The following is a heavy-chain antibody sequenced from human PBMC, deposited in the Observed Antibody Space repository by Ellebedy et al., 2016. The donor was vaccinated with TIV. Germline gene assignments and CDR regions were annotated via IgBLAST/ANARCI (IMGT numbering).Heavy chain of an antibody. V-gene: IGHV4-59*08. CDR2: IYYSGST. CDR1: GGSISSYY. CDR3: ARRERGGWHENY. D-gene: IGHD6-19*01. J-gene: IGHJ4*02. Sequence: MPSETLSLTCTVSGGSISSYYWSWIRQPPGKGLEWIGYIYYSGSTNYNPSLKSRVTISVDTSKNQFSLKLSSVTAADTAVYYCARRERGGWHENYWGQGTLVTVSS.